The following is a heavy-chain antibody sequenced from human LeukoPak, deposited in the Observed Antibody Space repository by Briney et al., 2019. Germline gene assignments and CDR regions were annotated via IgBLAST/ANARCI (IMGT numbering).Heavy chain of an antibody. CDR2: ISAYNGNT. CDR1: GYTFSTYG. D-gene: IGHD6-19*01. V-gene: IGHV1-18*01. J-gene: IGHJ4*02. CDR3: ARDPRKTYSSGWYYFDY. Sequence: ASVKVSCTASGYTFSTYGISWVRQAPGQGLEWMAWISAYNGNTNYAQKYQGRVNMTTHISTSTAYMELKSLRSHDTAVYYCARDPRKTYSSGWYYFDYWGQGTLVTVSS.